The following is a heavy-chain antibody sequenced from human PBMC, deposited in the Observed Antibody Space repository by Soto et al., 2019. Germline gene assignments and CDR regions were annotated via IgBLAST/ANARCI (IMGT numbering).Heavy chain of an antibody. CDR1: GFTRTYNY. CDR2: IYSGGST. D-gene: IGHD2-21*01. V-gene: IGHV3-53*02. CDR3: ARDSGMDFINSGPQFDY. Sequence: EVQLVETGGGLIQPGGSLRLSCAASGFTRTYNYMNWVRQAPGKGLEWVSLIYSGGSTYYADSVNGRFTISRDNSKNTLYLQMNSLRVYATAVYYCARDSGMDFINSGPQFDYWGQGTLVTVSS. J-gene: IGHJ4*02.